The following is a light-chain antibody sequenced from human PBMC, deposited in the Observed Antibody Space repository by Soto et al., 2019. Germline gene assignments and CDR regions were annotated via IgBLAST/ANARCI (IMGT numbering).Light chain of an antibody. V-gene: IGKV1-39*01. Sequence: DIPMTQSPSSLSASVGDRVTITCRASQSISTYSNWYQQKPGKAPKVLLYAPSSLQSWVPSRFISTGSVTDFILTFSSLPPEAFATYYCQQSYRTPLTFGQGNKLEIK. CDR3: QQSYRTPLT. CDR1: QSISTY. CDR2: APS. J-gene: IGKJ2*01.